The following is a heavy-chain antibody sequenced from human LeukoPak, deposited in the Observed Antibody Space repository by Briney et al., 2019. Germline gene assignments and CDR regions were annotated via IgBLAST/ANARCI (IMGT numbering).Heavy chain of an antibody. CDR3: ARDGSSSWYSKYYFDY. D-gene: IGHD6-13*01. CDR2: INPNSGGT. CDR1: GYTFTGYY. V-gene: IGHV1-2*02. J-gene: IGHJ4*02. Sequence: ASVKVSCKASGYTFTGYYMHWVRQAPGQGLEWMGWINPNSGGTNYAQKFQGRVTMTRDTSISTAYMELSRLRSDDTAVYYCARDGSSSWYSKYYFDYWGQGTLVTVSS.